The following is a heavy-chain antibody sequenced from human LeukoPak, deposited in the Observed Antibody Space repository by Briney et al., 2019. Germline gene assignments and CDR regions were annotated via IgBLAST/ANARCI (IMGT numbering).Heavy chain of an antibody. CDR2: INHSGST. J-gene: IGHJ4*02. D-gene: IGHD2-15*01. Sequence: SETLSLTCAVYGGSFSGYYWSWIRQPPGKGLEWIGEINHSGSTNYNPSPKSRVTISVDTSKNQFSLKLSSVTAADTAVYYCASGYCSGGSCLDYWGQGTLVTVSS. V-gene: IGHV4-34*01. CDR1: GGSFSGYY. CDR3: ASGYCSGGSCLDY.